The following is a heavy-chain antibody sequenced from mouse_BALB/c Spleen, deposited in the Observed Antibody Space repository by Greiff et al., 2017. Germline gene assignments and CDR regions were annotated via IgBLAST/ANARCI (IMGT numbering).Heavy chain of an antibody. CDR2: ISDGGSYT. CDR3: ARGQFSTTATGAMDY. J-gene: IGHJ4*01. D-gene: IGHD1-2*01. Sequence: DVQLVESGGGLVKPGGSLKLSCAASGYTFSDYYMYWVRQTPGKRLEWVATISDGGSYTYYPDSVKGRFTISRDNAKNNLYLQMSSLKSEDTAMYYCARGQFSTTATGAMDYWGQGTSVTVSS. V-gene: IGHV5-4*02. CDR1: GYTFSDYY.